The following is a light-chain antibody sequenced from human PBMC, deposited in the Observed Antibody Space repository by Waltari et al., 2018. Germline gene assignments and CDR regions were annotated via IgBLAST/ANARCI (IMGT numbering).Light chain of an antibody. V-gene: IGLV1-44*01. CDR1: SSNIGSNT. CDR3: AAWDDTLNGYV. J-gene: IGLJ1*01. CDR2: SHE. Sequence: QSVLTQPPSASGTPGQRVTISCSGSSSNIGSNTVNYYQHLPGTAPKLLIYSHERRHSGVPDRFSGSKSGTSASLAISGLQSEDEADYYCAAWDDTLNGYVFGTGTKVTVL.